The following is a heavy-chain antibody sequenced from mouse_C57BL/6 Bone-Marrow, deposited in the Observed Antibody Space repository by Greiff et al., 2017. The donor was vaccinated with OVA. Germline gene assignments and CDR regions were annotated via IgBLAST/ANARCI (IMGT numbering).Heavy chain of an antibody. CDR3: ARNYYTGFDY. CDR2: INPNNGGT. J-gene: IGHJ2*01. Sequence: VQLKQSGPELVKPGASVKMSCKASGYTFTDYNMHWVKQSHGKSLEWIGYINPNNGGTSYNQKFKGKATLTVNKSSSTAYMELRSLTSEDSAVXYCARNYYTGFDYWGQGTTLTVSS. V-gene: IGHV1-22*01. D-gene: IGHD1-1*01. CDR1: GYTFTDYN.